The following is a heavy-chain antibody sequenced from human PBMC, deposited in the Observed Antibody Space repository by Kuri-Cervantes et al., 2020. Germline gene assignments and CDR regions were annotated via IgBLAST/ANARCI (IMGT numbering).Heavy chain of an antibody. CDR1: GGSISSSNW. V-gene: IGHV4-4*02. Sequence: GSLRLSCAVSGGSISSSNWWSWVRQPPGKGLEWIGEINHSGSTNNNPSLKSRVTISINTSKNQFSLKLSSVTAADTAVYYCARGSGSANLDYWGQGTLVTVSS. D-gene: IGHD1-26*01. CDR3: ARGSGSANLDY. J-gene: IGHJ4*02. CDR2: INHSGST.